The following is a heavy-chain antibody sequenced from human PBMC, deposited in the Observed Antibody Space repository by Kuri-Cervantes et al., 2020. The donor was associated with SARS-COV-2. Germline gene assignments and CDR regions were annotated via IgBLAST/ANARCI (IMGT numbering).Heavy chain of an antibody. J-gene: IGHJ6*02. V-gene: IGHV1-46*01. Sequence: ASVKVSCKASGYTFTSYYMHWVRQAPGQGLEWMGIINPSGGSTSYAQKFQGRVTMTRDTSTSTVYMELNSLRSEDTAVYYCAREPYYGSARDYYGMDVWGQGTTVTVSS. D-gene: IGHD3-10*01. CDR2: INPSGGST. CDR3: AREPYYGSARDYYGMDV. CDR1: GYTFTSYY.